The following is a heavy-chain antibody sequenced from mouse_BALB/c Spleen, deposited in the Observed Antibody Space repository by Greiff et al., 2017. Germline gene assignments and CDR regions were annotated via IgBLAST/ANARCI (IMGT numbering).Heavy chain of an antibody. D-gene: IGHD2-1*01. V-gene: IGHV5-17*02. CDR1: GFTFSSFG. J-gene: IGHJ4*01. Sequence: EVQVVESGGGLVQPGGSRKLSCAASGFTFSSFGMHWVRQAPEKGLEWVAYISSGSSTIYYADTVKGRFTISRDNPKNTLFLQMTSLRSEDTAMYYCARSKGNSSYAMDYWGQGTSVTVSS. CDR3: ARSKGNSSYAMDY. CDR2: ISSGSSTI.